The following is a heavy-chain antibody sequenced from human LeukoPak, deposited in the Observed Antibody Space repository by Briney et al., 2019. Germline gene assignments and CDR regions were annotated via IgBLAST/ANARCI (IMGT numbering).Heavy chain of an antibody. CDR2: INHSGST. Sequence: PSETLSLTCAVYGGSFSGYYWSWIRQPPGKGLEWIGEINHSGSTNYNPSLKSRVTISVDTSKNQFSPKLSSVTAADTAVYCCAGDSFDAFDIWGQGTMVTVSS. CDR1: GGSFSGYY. J-gene: IGHJ3*02. D-gene: IGHD2-15*01. CDR3: AGDSFDAFDI. V-gene: IGHV4-34*01.